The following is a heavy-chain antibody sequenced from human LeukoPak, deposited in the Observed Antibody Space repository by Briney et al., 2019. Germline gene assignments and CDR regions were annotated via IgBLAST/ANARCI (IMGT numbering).Heavy chain of an antibody. V-gene: IGHV4-30-4*08. J-gene: IGHJ3*02. CDR2: IYYSGST. CDR3: ARAFPFDDYGDPDAFDI. CDR1: GVSMSSGAFY. Sequence: SQTLSLTCTVSGVSMSSGAFYWSWIRQHPGKGLEWIGNIYYSGSTYYNPSLKSRVTISVDRSKNQFSLKLTSVTAADTAVYYCARAFPFDDYGDPDAFDIWGQGTMVTVSS. D-gene: IGHD4-17*01.